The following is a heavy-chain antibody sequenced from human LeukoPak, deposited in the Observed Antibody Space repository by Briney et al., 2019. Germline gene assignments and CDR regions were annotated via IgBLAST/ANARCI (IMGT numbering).Heavy chain of an antibody. CDR2: ISAYNGNT. D-gene: IGHD2-2*01. CDR3: ARGNVVVPAASPIDY. V-gene: IGHV1-18*01. Sequence: AASVKVSCKASGYTFTSYGISWVRQAPGQGLEWMGWISAYNGNTNYAQKLQGRVIMTTDTSTSTAYMELRSLRSDDTAVYYCARGNVVVPAASPIDYWGQGTLVTVSS. CDR1: GYTFTSYG. J-gene: IGHJ4*02.